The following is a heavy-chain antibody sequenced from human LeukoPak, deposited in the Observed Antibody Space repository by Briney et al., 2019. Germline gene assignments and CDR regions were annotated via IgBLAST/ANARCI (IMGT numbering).Heavy chain of an antibody. CDR2: IKQDGSEK. Sequence: QPGGSLRLSCAASGFTFSSYSMSWVRQAPGKGLEWVANIKQDGSEKYYVDSVKGRFTVSRDNAKNSLYLQMNSLRVEDTAVYYCARSDVVSRLRFLEWLPSSFGFWGQGTLVAVSS. CDR3: ARSDVVSRLRFLEWLPSSFGF. J-gene: IGHJ4*02. CDR1: GFTFSSYS. V-gene: IGHV3-7*03. D-gene: IGHD3-3*01.